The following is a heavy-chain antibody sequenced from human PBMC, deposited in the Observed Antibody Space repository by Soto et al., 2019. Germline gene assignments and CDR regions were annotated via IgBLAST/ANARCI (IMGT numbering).Heavy chain of an antibody. CDR2: ISSSSSTI. V-gene: IGHV3-48*02. CDR1: GFTFSSYS. CDR3: ARETPVRFSVVVAARVGYFDY. J-gene: IGHJ4*02. Sequence: GGSLRLSCAASGFTFSSYSMNWVRQAPGKGLEWVSYISSSSSTIYYADSVKGRFTISRDNAKNSLYLQMNSLRDEDTAVYYCARETPVRFSVVVAARVGYFDYWGQGTLVTVSS. D-gene: IGHD2-15*01.